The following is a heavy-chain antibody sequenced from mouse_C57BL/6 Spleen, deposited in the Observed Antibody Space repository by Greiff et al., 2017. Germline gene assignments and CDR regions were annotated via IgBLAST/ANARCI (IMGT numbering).Heavy chain of an antibody. V-gene: IGHV5-17*01. Sequence: EVKVVESGGGLVKPGGSLKLSCAASGFTFSDYGMHWVRQAPEKGLEWVAYISSGSSTIYYADTVKGRFTISRDNAKNTLFLQMTSLRSEDTAMYYCARKVNYDAMDYWGQGTSVTVSS. D-gene: IGHD1-3*01. CDR1: GFTFSDYG. J-gene: IGHJ4*01. CDR2: ISSGSSTI. CDR3: ARKVNYDAMDY.